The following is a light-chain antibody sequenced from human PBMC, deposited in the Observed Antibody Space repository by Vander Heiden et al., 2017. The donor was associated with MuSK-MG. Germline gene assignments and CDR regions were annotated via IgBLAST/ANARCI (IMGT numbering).Light chain of an antibody. CDR1: QGISSY. V-gene: IGKV1-8*01. CDR2: AAS. J-gene: IGKJ4*01. CDR3: LQDYSYPLT. Sequence: AIRMTQSPSSFSASTGDRVTITCRASQGISSYLAWYQQKPGKAPKLLIYAASTLQSGVPSRFSGSGSGTDFTLTISCLQSEDFATYYCLQDYSYPLTFRAGTKVEIK.